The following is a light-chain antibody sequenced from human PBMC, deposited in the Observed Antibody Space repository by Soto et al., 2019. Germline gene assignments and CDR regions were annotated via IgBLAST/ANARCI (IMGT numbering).Light chain of an antibody. CDR2: GAS. CDR1: QSVSSSY. CDR3: HQYGSSPLFT. J-gene: IGKJ3*01. Sequence: EIVLTQSPGTLSLSPGERATLSCRASQSVSSSYLAWYQQKPGQAPRLLIYGASSRATGIPDRFRGSGSGTDFTLTISRLEPEDFAVYYCHQYGSSPLFTFGPGTKVDIK. V-gene: IGKV3-20*01.